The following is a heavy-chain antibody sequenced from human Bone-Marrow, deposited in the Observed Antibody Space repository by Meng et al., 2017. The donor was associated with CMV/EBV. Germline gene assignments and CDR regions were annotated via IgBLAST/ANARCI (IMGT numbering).Heavy chain of an antibody. CDR1: GFTFSDYY. Sequence: GESLKISCAASGFTFSDYYMSWIRQAPGKGLEWVSYISSSGSTIYYADSVKGRFTISRDNAKNSLYLQMNSLRAEDTALYYCANDAGYCSSTSCYSAFDIWGQGTMVTVSS. D-gene: IGHD2-2*02. CDR3: ANDAGYCSSTSCYSAFDI. CDR2: ISSSGSTI. V-gene: IGHV3-11*01. J-gene: IGHJ3*02.